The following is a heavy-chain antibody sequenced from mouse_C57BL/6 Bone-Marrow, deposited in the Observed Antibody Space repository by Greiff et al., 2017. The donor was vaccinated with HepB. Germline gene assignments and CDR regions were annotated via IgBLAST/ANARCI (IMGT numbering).Heavy chain of an antibody. CDR2: IYPRSGNT. D-gene: IGHD1-1*01. V-gene: IGHV1-81*01. CDR1: GYTFTSYG. Sequence: VQVVESGAELAWPGASVKLSCKASGYTFTSYGISWVKQRTGQGLEWIGEIYPRSGNTYYNEKFKGKATLTADKSSSTAYMELRSLTSEDSAVYFCARSRYYGSSSWFAYWGQGTLVTVSA. CDR3: ARSRYYGSSSWFAY. J-gene: IGHJ3*01.